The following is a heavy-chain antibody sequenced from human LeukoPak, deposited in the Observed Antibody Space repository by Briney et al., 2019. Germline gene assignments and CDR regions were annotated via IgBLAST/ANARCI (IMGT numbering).Heavy chain of an antibody. J-gene: IGHJ6*03. D-gene: IGHD3-10*01. V-gene: IGHV4-59*01. CDR3: ARGRSSMVRGYYYYYMDV. CDR2: IYYSGST. Sequence: SETLSLTCTGSGGSISSYYWRWIRQPPGKGLEGIGYIYYSGSTNYNPSLKSRVTISVDTSKNQFSLKLSSVTAADTAVYYCARGRSSMVRGYYYYYMDVWGKGTTVTISS. CDR1: GGSISSYY.